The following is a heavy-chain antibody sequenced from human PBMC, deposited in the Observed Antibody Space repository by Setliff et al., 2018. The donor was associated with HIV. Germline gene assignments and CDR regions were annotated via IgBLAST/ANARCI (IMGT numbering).Heavy chain of an antibody. CDR3: ARGEAFAEIFLKNWFDP. Sequence: SETLSLTCAVYGDSFSEFYWNWIRQPPGKGLEWIGKIGHNGNTYYSPSLKSRVTLSVDTSKNQISLNVRSVTAADTAVYYCARGEAFAEIFLKNWFDPWDQGTLVTVSS. J-gene: IGHJ5*02. CDR2: IGHNGNT. D-gene: IGHD3-10*01. CDR1: GDSFSEFY. V-gene: IGHV4-34*01.